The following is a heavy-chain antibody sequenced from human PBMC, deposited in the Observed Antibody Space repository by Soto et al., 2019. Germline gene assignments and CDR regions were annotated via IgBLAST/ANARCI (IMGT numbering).Heavy chain of an antibody. CDR3: VREGSSWKGAGYYYYMDV. CDR2: TYYRSKWYN. J-gene: IGHJ6*03. D-gene: IGHD6-13*01. V-gene: IGHV6-1*01. Sequence: QSQTLSLTCAISGDSVSSNSAAWNWIRQSPSRGLEWLGRTYYRSKWYNDYAVSVKSRITINPDTSKNQFSLQLNSVTPEDTAVYYCVREGSSWKGAGYYYYMDVWGKGTTVTVSS. CDR1: GDSVSSNSAA.